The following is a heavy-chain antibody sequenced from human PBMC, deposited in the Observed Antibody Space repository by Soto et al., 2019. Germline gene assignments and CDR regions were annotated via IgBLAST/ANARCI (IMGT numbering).Heavy chain of an antibody. Sequence: SETLSLTCTVSGGSVSSSNYYWSWIRQPPGKGLKWIAYIYYSGSTTYNPSLKSRVAISQDASKNQFSLKLSSVTAADTAIYYCATANSDSFWFDPWGQGTLVTVSS. CDR3: ATANSDSFWFDP. CDR1: GGSVSSSNYY. V-gene: IGHV4-61*01. J-gene: IGHJ5*02. D-gene: IGHD6-6*01. CDR2: IYYSGST.